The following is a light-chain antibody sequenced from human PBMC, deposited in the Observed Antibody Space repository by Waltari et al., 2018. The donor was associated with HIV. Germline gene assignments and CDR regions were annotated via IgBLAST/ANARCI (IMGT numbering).Light chain of an antibody. Sequence: DIVMTQSPDSLAVSLGERATVNCKSSQSGLYSSKNKNYLAWYQQKPGQPPKLLIYWASTRESGVPDRFSGSGSGTDFTLTISSLQAEDVAVYYCQQYYGTPPTFGQGTKVEIK. CDR1: QSGLYSSKNKNY. J-gene: IGKJ1*01. V-gene: IGKV4-1*01. CDR3: QQYYGTPPT. CDR2: WAS.